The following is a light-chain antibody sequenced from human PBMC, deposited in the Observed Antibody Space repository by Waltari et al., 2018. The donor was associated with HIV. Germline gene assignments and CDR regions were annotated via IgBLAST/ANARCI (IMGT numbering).Light chain of an antibody. CDR2: GVN. V-gene: IGLV2-8*01. CDR3: SSYAGPNHLL. CDR1: SRDVGSSNF. J-gene: IGLJ2*01. Sequence: QSALTPPPSASGSPGQSVTFPCTGPSRDVGSSNFVSWYQQPPGQAPKLIIYGVNHRPSGVPDRFSGSKSGNTASLTVSGLQADDEADYYCSSYAGPNHLLFGGGTRLTVL.